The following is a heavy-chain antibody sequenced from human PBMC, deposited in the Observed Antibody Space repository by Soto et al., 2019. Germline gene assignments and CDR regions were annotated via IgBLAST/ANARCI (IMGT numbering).Heavy chain of an antibody. J-gene: IGHJ6*02. CDR2: ISYDGSNK. Sequence: QVQLVESGGGVVQPGRTLRLSCAASGFTFSSYGMHWVRQAPGKGLEWVAVISYDGSNKYYADSVKGRFTISRDNSKNTLYLQMNSLRAEDTAVYYCAKDRLGRVYGDYGRGYYYYGMDVWGQGTTVTVSS. CDR3: AKDRLGRVYGDYGRGYYYYGMDV. V-gene: IGHV3-30*18. D-gene: IGHD4-17*01. CDR1: GFTFSSYG.